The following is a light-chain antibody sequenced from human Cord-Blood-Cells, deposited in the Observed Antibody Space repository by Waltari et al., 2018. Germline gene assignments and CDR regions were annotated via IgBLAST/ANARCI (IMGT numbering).Light chain of an antibody. CDR3: QQSYSTPYS. V-gene: IGKV1-39*01. J-gene: IGKJ2*03. CDR2: AAS. CDR1: QSISIY. Sequence: DIKMTQSPSSLSASVGDRVTITCRASQSISIYLNWYQQKPGKAPKLLIYAASSLQSGVPSRFSGSGSGTDFTLTIISLQPEDFAIYYCQQSYSTPYSFGQGTKLEIK.